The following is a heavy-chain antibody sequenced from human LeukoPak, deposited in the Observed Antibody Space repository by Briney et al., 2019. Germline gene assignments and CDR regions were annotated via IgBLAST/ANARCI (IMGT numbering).Heavy chain of an antibody. V-gene: IGHV4-59*12. CDR3: ARDRWLQVDY. CDR2: ISYSGST. Sequence: SETLSLTCTVSGGSISSYYWSWIRQPPGKELEWIGYISYSGSTNYNPSLKSRVTISLDTSRDQFSLELSSVTAADTAVYYCARDRWLQVDYWGQGTLVTVSS. J-gene: IGHJ4*02. D-gene: IGHD5-24*01. CDR1: GGSISSYY.